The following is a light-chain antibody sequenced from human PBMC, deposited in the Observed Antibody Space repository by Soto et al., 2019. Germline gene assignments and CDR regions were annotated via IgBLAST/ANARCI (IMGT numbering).Light chain of an antibody. CDR1: SSEVGAYDY. J-gene: IGLJ2*01. CDR3: SSYTSSSSVI. V-gene: IGLV2-14*01. CDR2: DVK. Sequence: QSVLTQPASVSGSPGQSIAISCTGTSSEVGAYDYVSWYQQHPGKAPKLMIYDVKYRPSGVSNRFSGSKSGNTASLTISGLQAEDEADYYCSSYTSSSSVIFGGGTKLTVL.